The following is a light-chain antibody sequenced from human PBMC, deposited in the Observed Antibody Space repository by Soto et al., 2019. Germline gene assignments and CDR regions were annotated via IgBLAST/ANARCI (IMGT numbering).Light chain of an antibody. V-gene: IGKV1-33*01. J-gene: IGKJ3*01. CDR1: QDIRTS. CDR2: GAS. CDR3: QQYENLPPFP. Sequence: DIQMTQSPSSLSASVGARISITCQASQDIRTSLSWFQQKPGRAPKLLIYGASNLETGVPSRFRGSGSGTAFPFNISSLQPEDIATYYCQQYENLPPFPFGPGTKVDIK.